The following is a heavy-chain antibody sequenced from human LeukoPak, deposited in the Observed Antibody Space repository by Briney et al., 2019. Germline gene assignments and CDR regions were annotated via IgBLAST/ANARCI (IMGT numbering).Heavy chain of an antibody. V-gene: IGHV4-34*04. Sequence: PSETLSLTCAVYGGSFSGYYWSWIRQPPGKGLEWIGEINHSGSTNNNPSLKSRATISVAASKAHSALKLSSVTAADTAVYYCARANFDGRGQGTLVTVAS. CDR2: INHSGST. J-gene: IGHJ4*02. CDR3: ARANFDG. CDR1: GGSFSGYY.